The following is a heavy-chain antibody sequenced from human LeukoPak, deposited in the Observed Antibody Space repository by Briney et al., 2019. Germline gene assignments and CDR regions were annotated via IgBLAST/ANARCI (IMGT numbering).Heavy chain of an antibody. CDR2: IRSKANSYAT. CDR3: TRRAQTGTMYYYYMDV. Sequence: PGGSLRLSCAASGFTFSGSAMHWVRQASGKGLEWVGRIRSKANSYATAYAASVKGRFTISRDDSKNTAYLQMNSLKTEDTAVYYCTRRAQTGTMYYYYMDVWGKGTTVTVSS. J-gene: IGHJ6*03. CDR1: GFTFSGSA. D-gene: IGHD1-7*01. V-gene: IGHV3-73*01.